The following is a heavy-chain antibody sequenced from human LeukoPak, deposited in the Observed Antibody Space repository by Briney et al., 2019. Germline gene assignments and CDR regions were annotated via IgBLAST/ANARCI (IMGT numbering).Heavy chain of an antibody. V-gene: IGHV1-69*04. CDR3: ARRSMGIAAAKDLDYGMDV. CDR2: IIPILGIA. J-gene: IGHJ6*02. D-gene: IGHD6-13*01. CDR1: GGTFSSYA. Sequence: ASVKVSCKASGGTFSSYAISWVRQAPGQGLEWMGRIIPILGIANYAQKFQGRVTITADKSTSTAYMELSSLRSEDTAVYYCARRSMGIAAAKDLDYGMDVWGQGTTVTVSS.